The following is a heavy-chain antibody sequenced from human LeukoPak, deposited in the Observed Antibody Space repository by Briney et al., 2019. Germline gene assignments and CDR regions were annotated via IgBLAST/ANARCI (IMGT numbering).Heavy chain of an antibody. CDR1: GFTVSSNY. CDR2: IYSGGST. Sequence: GGSLRLSCAASGFTVSSNYMNWVRQAPGKGLEWVSVIYSGGSTYYADSVKGRFTISRDNSKNTLYLQMNSLKAEDTAVYYCATPMVRGVIISAWGQGTLVTVSS. J-gene: IGHJ4*02. D-gene: IGHD3-10*01. CDR3: ATPMVRGVIISA. V-gene: IGHV3-66*01.